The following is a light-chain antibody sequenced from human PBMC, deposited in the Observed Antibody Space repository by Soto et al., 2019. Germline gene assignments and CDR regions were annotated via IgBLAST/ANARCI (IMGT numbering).Light chain of an antibody. CDR3: QQYGSSPFT. V-gene: IGKV3-20*01. CDR1: QSVSSPY. CDR2: GAS. Sequence: EVVLTQSPVTLSLSPGERATLSCRASQSVSSPYLAWYQQKPGQPPRLLIYGASSRATDIPDRFIDSGSGTEFTLTIARLAPEDFAMYYCQQYGSSPFTFGPGTKVDI. J-gene: IGKJ3*01.